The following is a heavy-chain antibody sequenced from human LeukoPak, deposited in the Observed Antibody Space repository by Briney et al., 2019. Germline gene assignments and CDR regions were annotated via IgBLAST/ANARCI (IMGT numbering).Heavy chain of an antibody. D-gene: IGHD6-13*01. V-gene: IGHV3-23*01. CDR3: AKDSHSSSWTPIDY. CDR2: ISGSGGST. Sequence: GGSLRLSCAASGFTLSSYAMSWVRQAPGKGLEWVSAISGSGGSTYYADSVKGRFTISRDNSKNTLYLQMNSLRAEDTAVYYCAKDSHSSSWTPIDYWGQGTLVTVSS. CDR1: GFTLSSYA. J-gene: IGHJ4*02.